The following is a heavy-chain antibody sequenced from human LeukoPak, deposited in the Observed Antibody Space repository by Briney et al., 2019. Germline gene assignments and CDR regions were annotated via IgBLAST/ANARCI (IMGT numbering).Heavy chain of an antibody. Sequence: GGSLSLSCVASGFIFSSYPMNWVRQAPGKGLEWVSYISGISSYIYYADSVKRRFTISKDNSKNTLYLQMNSLRAEDTAVYYCARDLWEHSDFWSEHQFDYWGQGTLVTVSS. CDR3: ARDLWEHSDFWSEHQFDY. V-gene: IGHV3-21*01. CDR2: ISGISSYI. J-gene: IGHJ4*02. CDR1: GFIFSSYP. D-gene: IGHD3-3*01.